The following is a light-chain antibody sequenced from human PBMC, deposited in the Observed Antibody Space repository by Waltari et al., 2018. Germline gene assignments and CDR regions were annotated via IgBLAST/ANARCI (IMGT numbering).Light chain of an antibody. J-gene: IGLJ3*02. CDR2: RTA. CDR3: QSYDSSLTAWV. V-gene: IGLV1-40*01. CDR1: SSNLGANYD. Sequence: QSVLTQPPSVSGAPGQTVTISCTGSSSNLGANYDVHWYQQLPGTVPKLPIYRTANRPSGVPDRIAASRSGTSASLAIAGLQAEDEADYYCQSYDSSLTAWVFGGGTKLTVL.